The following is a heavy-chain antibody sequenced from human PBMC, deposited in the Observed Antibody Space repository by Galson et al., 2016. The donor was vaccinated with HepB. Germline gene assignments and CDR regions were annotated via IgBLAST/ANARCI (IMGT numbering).Heavy chain of an antibody. Sequence: SLRLSCAASGFTFRSHAMSWVRQAPGRGLEWVSSITAGSTSRFYADSVKGRFTMSRDNSKNTLYLQMNSLRAEDTAIYYCARDPASFYYDSRFHPHDYWGQGTLVTVSS. CDR2: ITAGSTSR. J-gene: IGHJ4*02. CDR3: ARDPASFYYDSRFHPHDY. D-gene: IGHD3-22*01. CDR1: GFTFRSHA. V-gene: IGHV3-23*01.